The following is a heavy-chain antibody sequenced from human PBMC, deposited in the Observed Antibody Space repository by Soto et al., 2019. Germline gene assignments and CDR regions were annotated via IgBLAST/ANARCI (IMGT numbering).Heavy chain of an antibody. D-gene: IGHD1-7*01. Sequence: WSWIRQPPGEGLEWIGYIYYSGSTYYNPSLKSRITISVDTSKNQFSLKLSSVTAADTAVYYCARLTGTKRSFDYWGQGTLVTVSS. V-gene: IGHV4-30-4*01. J-gene: IGHJ4*02. CDR2: IYYSGST. CDR3: ARLTGTKRSFDY.